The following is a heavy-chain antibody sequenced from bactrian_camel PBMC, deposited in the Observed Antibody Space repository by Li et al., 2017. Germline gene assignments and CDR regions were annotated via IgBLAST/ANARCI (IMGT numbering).Heavy chain of an antibody. J-gene: IGHJ6*01. CDR3: AVHRSNYCSGSWSLDDVDY. CDR2: INGMTGIT. CDR1: GFAFSASR. Sequence: DAQLVESGGGLVQPGGSLRLSCAASGFAFSASRMSWVRQAAGKGLEWVSTINGMTGITYYADSVKGRFTISRDDAKNTVYLQLNSLKTDDTAMYYCAVHRSNYCSGSWSLDDVDYWGQGTQVTVS. D-gene: IGHD3*01. V-gene: IGHV3S40*01.